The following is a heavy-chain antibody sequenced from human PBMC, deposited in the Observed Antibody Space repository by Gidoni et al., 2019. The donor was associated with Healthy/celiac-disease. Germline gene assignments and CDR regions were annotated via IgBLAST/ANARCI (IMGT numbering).Heavy chain of an antibody. CDR2: ISYDGSNK. V-gene: IGHV3-30*18. D-gene: IGHD3-22*01. Sequence: QVQLGESGGGGVQPGRSLRPSCAASGFTFSYYGMHWVRQAPGKGREWVSVISYDGSNKYYADSLKGRFTISRDNSKNTLYLQMNSLRAEDTAVYYCAKSEYYYDSSGWNDYWGQGTLVTVSS. J-gene: IGHJ4*02. CDR3: AKSEYYYDSSGWNDY. CDR1: GFTFSYYG.